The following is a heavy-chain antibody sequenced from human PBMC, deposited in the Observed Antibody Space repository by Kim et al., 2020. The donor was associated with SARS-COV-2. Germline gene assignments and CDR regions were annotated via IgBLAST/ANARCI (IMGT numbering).Heavy chain of an antibody. Sequence: NPSLKSRVTISVDTSKNQFSLKLSSVTAADTAVYYCARVEDSSGWLPFDYWGQGTLVTVSS. V-gene: IGHV4-59*01. CDR3: ARVEDSSGWLPFDY. J-gene: IGHJ4*02. D-gene: IGHD6-19*01.